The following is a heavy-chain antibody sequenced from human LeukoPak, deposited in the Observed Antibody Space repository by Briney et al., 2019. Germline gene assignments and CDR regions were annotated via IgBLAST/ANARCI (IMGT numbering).Heavy chain of an antibody. CDR1: GFTFSSYE. V-gene: IGHV3-48*03. CDR3: ARDPPDY. J-gene: IGHJ4*02. Sequence: GGSLRLSCAASGFTFSSYEMNWVRQAPGKGLEWVSYILNSGTTTYYADSVKGRFTISRDNAKNSLYLQMNSLRAEDTGVYYCARDPPDYWGRGILVTVSS. CDR2: ILNSGTTT.